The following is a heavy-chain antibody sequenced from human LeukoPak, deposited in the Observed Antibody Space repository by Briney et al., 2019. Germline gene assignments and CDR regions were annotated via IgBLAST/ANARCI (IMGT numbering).Heavy chain of an antibody. CDR3: ARDLHTSSSFWFFDL. Sequence: PGGSLRLSCAASGFTFSVYEMNWVRQAPGRGLEWISYISTVGTTYYADSVKGRFTISRDDAKRSLFLEMKSLRAEDTAFYYCARDLHTSSSFWFFDLWGRGTPVTVSS. D-gene: IGHD6-6*01. J-gene: IGHJ2*01. CDR2: ISTVGTT. V-gene: IGHV3-48*03. CDR1: GFTFSVYE.